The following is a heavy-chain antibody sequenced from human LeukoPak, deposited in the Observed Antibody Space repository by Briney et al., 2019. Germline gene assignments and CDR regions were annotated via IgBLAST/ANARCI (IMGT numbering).Heavy chain of an antibody. CDR1: GLTVSSNY. CDR3: ARELTTFYYDISGYYGHAFDI. CDR2: IYSGGGT. V-gene: IGHV3-66*01. D-gene: IGHD3-22*01. Sequence: GGSLRLSCAASGLTVSSNYMSWVRQAPGKGLEWVSVIYSGGGTYYADSVKGRFTISRDNSKNTLFLQMNSLRAEDTAVYYCARELTTFYYDISGYYGHAFDIRGQGTMVTVSS. J-gene: IGHJ3*02.